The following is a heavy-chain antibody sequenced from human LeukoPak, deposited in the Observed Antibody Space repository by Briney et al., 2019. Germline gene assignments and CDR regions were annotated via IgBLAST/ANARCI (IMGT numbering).Heavy chain of an antibody. J-gene: IGHJ6*02. Sequence: GGSLRLSCAASGFTVRSNYMSWVRQAPGKGLEWVSVIYSGGSTYYADSVKGRFTISRDNSKNTLYLQMNSLRAEDTAVYYCARESRGFGELRMDVWGQGTPVTVSS. D-gene: IGHD3-10*01. V-gene: IGHV3-66*01. CDR2: IYSGGST. CDR3: ARESRGFGELRMDV. CDR1: GFTVRSNY.